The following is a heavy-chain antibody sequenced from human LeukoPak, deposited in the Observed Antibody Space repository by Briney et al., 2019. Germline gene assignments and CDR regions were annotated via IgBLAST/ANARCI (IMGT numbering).Heavy chain of an antibody. Sequence: SETLSLTCSVSGGSITNYYWSWIRQSPGKGLEWIGYISYSGRTNYNPSLKRRVSISLDTFKNQFSLKLSSVTAADTAVYYCAREREGVVTVLRDWEYSYFYMDVWGKGTTVTISS. D-gene: IGHD2-21*02. CDR3: AREREGVVTVLRDWEYSYFYMDV. CDR1: GGSITNYY. J-gene: IGHJ6*03. V-gene: IGHV4-59*01. CDR2: ISYSGRT.